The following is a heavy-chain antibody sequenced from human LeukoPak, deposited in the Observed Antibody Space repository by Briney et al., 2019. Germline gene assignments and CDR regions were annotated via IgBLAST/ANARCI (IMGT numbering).Heavy chain of an antibody. V-gene: IGHV4-38-2*02. J-gene: IGHJ4*02. CDR1: GYSISSGYY. Sequence: SETLSLTCAVSGYSISSGYYWGWIRQPPGKGLEWIGSIYHSGSTYYNPSLKSRVTISVDTSKNQFSLKLSSVTAADTAVYYCARDLGSGLVRDSSGYYHYWGQGTLVTVSS. CDR2: IYHSGST. CDR3: ARDLGSGLVRDSSGYYHY. D-gene: IGHD3-22*01.